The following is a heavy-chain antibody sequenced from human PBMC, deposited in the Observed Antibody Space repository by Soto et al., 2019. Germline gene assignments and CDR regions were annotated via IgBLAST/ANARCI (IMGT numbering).Heavy chain of an antibody. J-gene: IGHJ3*02. Sequence: PGESLKISCKASGYSFTTYWIVWVRQMPGKGLEWMGIIYPGDSDTRYSPSFQGQVTISADKSISTAYLQWSSLKASDTAMYYCARPFDCPDAFDIWGQGTMVTVSS. D-gene: IGHD3-9*01. CDR3: ARPFDCPDAFDI. CDR2: IYPGDSDT. CDR1: GYSFTTYW. V-gene: IGHV5-51*01.